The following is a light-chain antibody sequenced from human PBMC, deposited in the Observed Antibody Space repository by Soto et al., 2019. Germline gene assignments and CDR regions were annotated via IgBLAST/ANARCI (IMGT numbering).Light chain of an antibody. CDR2: GAS. V-gene: IGKV3-20*01. CDR3: QQYGSSTYT. J-gene: IGKJ2*01. Sequence: EIVLPQSPGSLSLSPRERATLSCRASQSVTSSHLAWYQQKPGQAPRLLIYGASRRATGIPDRFIGSGSGTAFTLTISRLEPEDSAMYYCQQYGSSTYTFGQGTKVEIK. CDR1: QSVTSSH.